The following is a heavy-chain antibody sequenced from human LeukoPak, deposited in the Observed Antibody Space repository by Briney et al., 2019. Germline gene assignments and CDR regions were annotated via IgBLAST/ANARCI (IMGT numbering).Heavy chain of an antibody. J-gene: IGHJ4*02. CDR2: IYHSGST. CDR3: ARHVHIPPEYYFDY. CDR1: GGSISSSSYY. V-gene: IGHV4-39*01. D-gene: IGHD1-14*01. Sequence: KPSETLSLTCTVSGGSISSSSYYWGWIRQPPGKGLEWIGSIYHSGSTYYNPSLKSRVTISVDTSKNQFSLKLSSVTAADTAVYYCARHVHIPPEYYFDYWGQGTLVTVSS.